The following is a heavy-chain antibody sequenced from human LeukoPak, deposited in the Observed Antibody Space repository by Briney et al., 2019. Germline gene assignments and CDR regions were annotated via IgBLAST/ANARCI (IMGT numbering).Heavy chain of an antibody. CDR2: IRYDGSNT. V-gene: IGHV3-30*02. J-gene: IGHJ6*03. CDR1: GFIFSSYG. Sequence: GGSLRLSCAASGFIFSSYGMHWVRQAPGKGLEWVAFIRYDGSNTYYADSVKGRFTISRDNAKNSLYLQMNSLRAEDTALYYCARDAYCGGDCYYYMDVWGKGTTVTVSS. CDR3: ARDAYCGGDCYYYMDV. D-gene: IGHD2-21*01.